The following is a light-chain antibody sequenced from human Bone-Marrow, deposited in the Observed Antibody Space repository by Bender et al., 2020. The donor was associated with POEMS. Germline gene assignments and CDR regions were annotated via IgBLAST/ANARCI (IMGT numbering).Light chain of an antibody. CDR2: DVS. Sequence: QTALSQPASVSGSPGQSITISCIGASSDIGYSDHVSWYQQRPTKAPKLIIYDVSLRPSEVSNRFSGSKSGNTASLTISGLQAEDEADYYCFFSHVFASGTKVTVL. CDR1: SSDIGYSDH. J-gene: IGLJ1*01. V-gene: IGLV2-14*03. CDR3: FFSHV.